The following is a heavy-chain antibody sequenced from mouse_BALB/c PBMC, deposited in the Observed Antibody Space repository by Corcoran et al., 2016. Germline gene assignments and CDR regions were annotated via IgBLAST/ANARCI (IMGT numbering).Heavy chain of an antibody. CDR3: ARDDGYAY. Sequence: DVQLQESGPGLVKPSQSLSLTCSVTGYSITSGHYWNWIRQFTGNKLEWMGYISYDGSNNYNPSLKNRISITRDTSKNQFFLKLNSVTTEDTATYYCARDDGYAYWGQGTLVTVSA. D-gene: IGHD2-3*01. V-gene: IGHV3-6*02. CDR2: ISYDGSN. J-gene: IGHJ3*01. CDR1: GYSITSGHY.